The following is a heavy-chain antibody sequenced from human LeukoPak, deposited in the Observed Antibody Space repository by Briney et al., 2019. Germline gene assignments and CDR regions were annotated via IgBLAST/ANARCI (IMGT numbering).Heavy chain of an antibody. CDR1: GGSFSGYY. J-gene: IGHJ4*02. Sequence: SETLSLTCAVYGGSFSGYYWSWIRQPPGKGLEWIGEINHSGSTNYNPSLKSRVTISVDTSKNQFSLKLSSVTAADTAVYYCATDSSSWYRSFDYWGQGTLVTVSS. D-gene: IGHD6-13*01. CDR3: ATDSSSWYRSFDY. V-gene: IGHV4-34*01. CDR2: INHSGST.